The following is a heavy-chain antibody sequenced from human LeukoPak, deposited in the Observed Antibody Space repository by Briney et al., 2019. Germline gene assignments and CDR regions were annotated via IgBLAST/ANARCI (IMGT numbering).Heavy chain of an antibody. CDR3: AKDQQSSSWYRRRKHPAYYFDY. V-gene: IGHV3-23*01. J-gene: IGHJ4*02. Sequence: GGSLRLSCAASGFTFSSYAMSWVRQAPGKGLEWVSAISGSGGSTYYADSVKGRFTISRDNSKNTLYLQMNSLRAEDTAVYYCAKDQQSSSWYRRRKHPAYYFDYWGQGTLVTVSS. CDR1: GFTFSSYA. D-gene: IGHD6-13*01. CDR2: ISGSGGST.